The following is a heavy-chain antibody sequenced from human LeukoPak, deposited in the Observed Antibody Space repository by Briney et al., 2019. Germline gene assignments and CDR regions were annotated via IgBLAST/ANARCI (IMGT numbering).Heavy chain of an antibody. CDR1: GGSFSGYY. CDR2: INHSGST. Sequence: SETLSLTCAVYGGSFSGYYWSWIHQPPGKGLEWIGEINHSGSTNYNPSLKSRVTISVDTSKNQFSLKLSSVTAADTAVYYCARELSGITMVRGVIIRYFDYWGQGTLVTVSS. J-gene: IGHJ4*02. D-gene: IGHD3-10*01. CDR3: ARELSGITMVRGVIIRYFDY. V-gene: IGHV4-34*01.